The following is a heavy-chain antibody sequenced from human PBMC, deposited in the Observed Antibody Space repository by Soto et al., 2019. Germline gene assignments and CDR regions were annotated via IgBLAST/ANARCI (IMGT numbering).Heavy chain of an antibody. V-gene: IGHV4-59*01. CDR1: GGSISSYY. CDR3: ARVDWNSWVMDV. Sequence: QVQLQESGPGLVKPSETLSLTCTVSGGSISSYYWSWIRHPPGKGLEWIGYSYYSGSTNYNPSFKGRDTISEDTSKNQFYPELTSVTSADTAVYFCARVDWNSWVMDVWGLRTMVALS. CDR2: SYYSGST. J-gene: IGHJ6*02. D-gene: IGHD1-7*01.